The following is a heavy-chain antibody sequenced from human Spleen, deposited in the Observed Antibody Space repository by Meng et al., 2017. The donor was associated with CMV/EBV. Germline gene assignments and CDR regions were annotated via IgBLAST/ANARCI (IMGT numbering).Heavy chain of an antibody. Sequence: GESLKISCAASGFTFNDYGMSWVRQAPGKGLEWVSGISWNGDTTGYADSVKGRFTISRDNAKNSLYLQMNSLRAEDTAVYYCAREPAPGDYWGQGTLVTVSS. CDR1: GFTFNDYG. V-gene: IGHV3-20*04. CDR2: ISWNGDTT. J-gene: IGHJ4*02. CDR3: AREPAPGDY.